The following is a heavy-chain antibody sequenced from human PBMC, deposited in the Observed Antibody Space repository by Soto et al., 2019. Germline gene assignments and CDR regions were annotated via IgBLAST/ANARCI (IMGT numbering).Heavy chain of an antibody. CDR3: ARDDEGHCSGGSCLNAFDI. J-gene: IGHJ3*02. CDR2: ISSSGSTI. CDR1: GFTFSSYE. Sequence: GGSLRLSCAASGFTFSSYEMNWVRQAPGKGLEWVSYISSSGSTIYYADSVKGRFTISRDNAKNSLYLQMNSLRAEDTAVYYCARDDEGHCSGGSCLNAFDIWGQGTMVTVSS. V-gene: IGHV3-48*03. D-gene: IGHD2-15*01.